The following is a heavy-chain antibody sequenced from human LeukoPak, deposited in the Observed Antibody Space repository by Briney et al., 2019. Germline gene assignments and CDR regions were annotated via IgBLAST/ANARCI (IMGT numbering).Heavy chain of an antibody. Sequence: GGSLRLSCAASGLTLSNYCMTWVRQGPGKGLEWVATIKRDGVETYYVDSVRGRFTISRDNAENSVYLRMNNLRDEDTAVYYCTRGGRNTSYYWYYWGQGTLVTVSS. V-gene: IGHV3-7*01. CDR1: GLTLSNYC. D-gene: IGHD1-26*01. J-gene: IGHJ4*02. CDR2: IKRDGVET. CDR3: TRGGRNTSYYWYY.